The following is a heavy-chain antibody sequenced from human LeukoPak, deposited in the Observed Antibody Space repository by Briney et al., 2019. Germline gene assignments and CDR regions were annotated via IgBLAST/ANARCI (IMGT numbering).Heavy chain of an antibody. CDR3: ARGLKNVFFSYYLDV. J-gene: IGHJ6*03. V-gene: IGHV1-2*02. Sequence: SVKVSCKTSGYAFTGYFIHWVRQVPGQGLEWMGWLNPDSGSTKSAEKFQGRVTMTRDTSVSTAYMDLTSLKSDDAGLYYCARGLKNVFFSYYLDVWGKGTTVTVSS. D-gene: IGHD1-1*01. CDR2: LNPDSGST. CDR1: GYAFTGYF.